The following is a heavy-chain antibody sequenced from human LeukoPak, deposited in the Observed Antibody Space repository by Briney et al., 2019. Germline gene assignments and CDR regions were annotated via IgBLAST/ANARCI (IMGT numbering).Heavy chain of an antibody. CDR3: ARSRSEVGGYQLGEDY. Sequence: GASVKVSCKASGYTFTSSAMHWVRQAPGQGLEWMGWINAGNGNTKYSQKFQGRVTITRDTSASTAYMELSSLRVEDTALYYCARSRSEVGGYQLGEDYWGQGTLVTVSS. V-gene: IGHV1-3*01. J-gene: IGHJ4*02. CDR1: GYTFTSSA. CDR2: INAGNGNT. D-gene: IGHD3-22*01.